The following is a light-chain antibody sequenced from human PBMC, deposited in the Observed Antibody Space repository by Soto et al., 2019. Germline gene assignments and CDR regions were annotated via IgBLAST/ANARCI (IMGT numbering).Light chain of an antibody. V-gene: IGLV1-47*01. CDR2: SNN. Sequence: QSVLTQPPSASGTPGQRVTISCSGSSSNIGGNSVNWYQHLPGTAPKLLIYSNNQRPSGVPDRFSGSKSGTSASLAISGLRSEDEADYYCAAWDDSLSGLYVFGTGTKVTVL. CDR3: AAWDDSLSGLYV. J-gene: IGLJ1*01. CDR1: SSNIGGNS.